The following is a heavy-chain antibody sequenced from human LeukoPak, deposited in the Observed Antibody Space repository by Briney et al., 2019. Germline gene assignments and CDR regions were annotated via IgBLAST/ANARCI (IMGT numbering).Heavy chain of an antibody. CDR2: IYYSGST. Sequence: PSETLSLTCTVSGASISSYYWSWIRQPPGKGREGIGYIYYSGSTNYNPSLKSRVTISVDTSKNQFSLKLSSVTAADTAVYYCARARYYDSSVPGYFDYWGRGTLVTVSS. J-gene: IGHJ4*02. V-gene: IGHV4-59*01. CDR1: GASISSYY. D-gene: IGHD3-22*01. CDR3: ARARYYDSSVPGYFDY.